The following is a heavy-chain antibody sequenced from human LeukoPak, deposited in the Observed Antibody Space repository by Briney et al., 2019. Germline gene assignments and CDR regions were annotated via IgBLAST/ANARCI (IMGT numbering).Heavy chain of an antibody. J-gene: IGHJ6*02. V-gene: IGHV3-72*01. CDR1: GFTFNDHY. CDR2: TRNKANSYTT. Sequence: GGSLRLPCAASGFTFNDHYMDWVRQAPGKGLEWVGRTRNKANSYTTEYAASVKGRFTISRDDSKNSLYLQMNSLKTEDTAVYYCARELATVTTDYGMDVWGQGTTVTVSS. CDR3: ARELATVTTDYGMDV. D-gene: IGHD4-17*01.